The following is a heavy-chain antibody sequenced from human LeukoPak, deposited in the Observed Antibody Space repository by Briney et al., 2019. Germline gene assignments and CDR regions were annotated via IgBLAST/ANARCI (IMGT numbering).Heavy chain of an antibody. J-gene: IGHJ4*02. D-gene: IGHD1-26*01. CDR2: ISSSGSTI. Sequence: GGSLRLSCAASGFTFSSYEMNWVRQAPGKGLEWVSYISSSGSTIYYADSVKGRFTISRDNAKNSLYLQMDSPRAEDTAVYYCARVVSGYFDYWGQGTLVTVSS. CDR3: ARVVSGYFDY. V-gene: IGHV3-48*03. CDR1: GFTFSSYE.